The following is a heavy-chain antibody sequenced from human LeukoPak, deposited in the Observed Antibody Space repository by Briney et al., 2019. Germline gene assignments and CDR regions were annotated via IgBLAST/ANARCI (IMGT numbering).Heavy chain of an antibody. V-gene: IGHV3-48*03. CDR3: AREGLRFLEWLPQGFDC. D-gene: IGHD3-3*01. Sequence: PGGSLRLSCAASGFTFSSYEMNWVRQAPGKGLEWVSYISSSGSTIYYADSVKGRFTISRDNAKNSLYLQMNSLRAEDTAVYYCAREGLRFLEWLPQGFDCWGQGTLVTVSS. J-gene: IGHJ4*02. CDR2: ISSSGSTI. CDR1: GFTFSSYE.